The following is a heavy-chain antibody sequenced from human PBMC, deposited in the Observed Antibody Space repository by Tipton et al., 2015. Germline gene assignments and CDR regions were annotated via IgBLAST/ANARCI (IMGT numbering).Heavy chain of an antibody. CDR2: IYYSGST. CDR3: ASRILLWFGELLPGMDV. CDR1: DGSVTNYH. V-gene: IGHV4-59*05. D-gene: IGHD3-10*01. Sequence: TLSLTCTVSDGSVTNYHWSWIRQTPGKGLAWIGSIYYSGSTYYNPSLKSRVTISVDTSKNQFSMTLSSVTAADTTVYYCASRILLWFGELLPGMDVWGQGTTVTVSS. J-gene: IGHJ6*02.